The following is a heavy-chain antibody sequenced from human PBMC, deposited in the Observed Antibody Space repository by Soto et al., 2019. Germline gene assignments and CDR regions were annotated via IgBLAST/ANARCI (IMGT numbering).Heavy chain of an antibody. J-gene: IGHJ4*02. Sequence: GGSMRLSCAASGFPFCRYAMTWVRQAPGKGLEWVSGISGSGGDTYYIDSVKGRFTISRDNSKNTLYLQMNSLRAEDTAVYYCAKDSGGGGYSYGRCDYWGQGTLVTVSS. CDR3: AKDSGGGGYSYGRCDY. D-gene: IGHD5-18*01. CDR1: GFPFCRYA. CDR2: ISGSGGDT. V-gene: IGHV3-23*01.